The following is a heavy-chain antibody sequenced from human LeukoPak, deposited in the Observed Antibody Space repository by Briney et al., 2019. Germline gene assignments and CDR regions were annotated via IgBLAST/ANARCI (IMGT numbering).Heavy chain of an antibody. CDR2: ISSSSYI. CDR1: GFTFSTYS. CDR3: AGGGDWWFDY. V-gene: IGHV3-21*06. J-gene: IGHJ4*02. D-gene: IGHD2-8*02. Sequence: GGSLRLSCAASGFTFSTYSMNWVRQAPGKGLEWVSSISSSSYIYYADSVKGRFTISRDNAKSSLYLQMNSLRAEDTAVYYCAGGGDWWFDYWGQGTLVTVSS.